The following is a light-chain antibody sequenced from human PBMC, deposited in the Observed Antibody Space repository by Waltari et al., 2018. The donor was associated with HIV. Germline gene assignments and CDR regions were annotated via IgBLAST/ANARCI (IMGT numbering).Light chain of an antibody. V-gene: IGLV2-23*02. CDR3: SSYAGSSTFVI. CDR1: SSDVGSSQH. J-gene: IGLJ2*01. CDR2: EVS. Sequence: QSALTQPASVSGSPGQSITISRTGRSSDVGSSQHVSWYQQHPGKAPRLIIYEVSKRPSGVSNRYSASKSGKTASLTVSGLRAEDEADYYCSSYAGSSTFVIFGGGTKLTVL.